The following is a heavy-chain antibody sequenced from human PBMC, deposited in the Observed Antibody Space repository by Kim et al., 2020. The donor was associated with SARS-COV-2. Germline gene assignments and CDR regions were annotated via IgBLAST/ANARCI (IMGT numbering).Heavy chain of an antibody. V-gene: IGHV4-4*02. D-gene: IGHD1-7*01. CDR1: GASISSNNW. CDR3: ARDLGSITGSTD. J-gene: IGHJ4*02. CDR2: IYYTGTI. Sequence: SETLSLTCAVSGASISSNNWWNWVRQPPGKGLEWIGEIYYTGTINYNPSLKSRVTISIDKSKNQFSLKLNSVAAADTAVYYCARDLGSITGSTDWGQGTL.